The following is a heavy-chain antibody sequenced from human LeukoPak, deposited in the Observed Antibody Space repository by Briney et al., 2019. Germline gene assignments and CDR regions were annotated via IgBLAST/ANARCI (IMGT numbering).Heavy chain of an antibody. CDR3: AKDAPKGIAVAGTEYLDY. V-gene: IGHV3-23*01. CDR1: GFTFSSYA. J-gene: IGHJ4*02. CDR2: ISGSGGST. Sequence: GGSLRLSCAASGFTFSSYAMSWVRQAPGKGLEWVSAISGSGGSTYYADSVKGRFTISRDNSKNTLYLQMNSLRAEDTAVYYCAKDAPKGIAVAGTEYLDYWGQGTLVTVSS. D-gene: IGHD6-19*01.